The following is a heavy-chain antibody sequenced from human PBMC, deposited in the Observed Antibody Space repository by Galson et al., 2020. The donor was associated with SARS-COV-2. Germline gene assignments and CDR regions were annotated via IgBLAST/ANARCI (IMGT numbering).Heavy chain of an antibody. J-gene: IGHJ6*02. V-gene: IGHV1-24*01. Sequence: ASVKVPCKVSGYTLTELSMHWVRQAPGKGLEWMGGFDPEDGETIYAQKLQGRVTMTEDTSTDTAYMELSSLRSEDTAVYYCATGAANYYDSSGYSRYYYYYYGMDVWGQGTTVTVAS. CDR1: GYTLTELS. CDR3: ATGAANYYDSSGYSRYYYYYYGMDV. CDR2: FDPEDGET. D-gene: IGHD3-22*01.